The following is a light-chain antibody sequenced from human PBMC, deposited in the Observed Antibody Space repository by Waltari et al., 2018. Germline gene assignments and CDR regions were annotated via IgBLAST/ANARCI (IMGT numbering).Light chain of an antibody. V-gene: IGLV1-44*01. J-gene: IGLJ3*02. CDR2: SNN. CDR1: NTNLRGNT. CDR3: AAWDDSLNAVV. Sequence: HSVVSQPASPSRTLGQTVTSPCSRTNTNLRGNTATRYQQLPGTAPKLLFYSNNQLPSGVPDRFSGSKSGTSASLAISGLQSEDEADYYCAAWDDSLNAVVFGGGTKLTVL.